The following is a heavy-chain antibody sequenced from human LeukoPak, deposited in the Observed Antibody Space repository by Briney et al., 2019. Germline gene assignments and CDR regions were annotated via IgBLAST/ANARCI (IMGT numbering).Heavy chain of an antibody. CDR2: IYSGGST. D-gene: IGHD1-14*01. J-gene: IGHJ4*02. Sequence: GSLRLSCAASEFSVGSNYMTWVRQAPGKGLEWVSLIYSGGSTYYADSVKGRFTISRDNSKNTLYLQMNSLRAEDTAVYYCGRDFMYNVNCAGCWGQGTLVTVSS. CDR3: GRDFMYNVNCAGC. CDR1: EFSVGSNY. V-gene: IGHV3-66*01.